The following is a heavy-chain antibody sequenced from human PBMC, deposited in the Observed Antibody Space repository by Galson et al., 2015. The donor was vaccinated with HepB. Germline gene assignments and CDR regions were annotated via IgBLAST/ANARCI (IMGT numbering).Heavy chain of an antibody. Sequence: SLRLSCAASGFTFSSYGMHWVRQAPGKGLEWVAVIWYDGSNKYYADSVKGRFTISRDNSKNTLYLQMNSLRAEDTAVYYCARAQVDTAMVSNYYYYYGMDVWGQGTTVTVSS. J-gene: IGHJ6*02. CDR1: GFTFSSYG. CDR2: IWYDGSNK. V-gene: IGHV3-33*01. CDR3: ARAQVDTAMVSNYYYYYGMDV. D-gene: IGHD5-18*01.